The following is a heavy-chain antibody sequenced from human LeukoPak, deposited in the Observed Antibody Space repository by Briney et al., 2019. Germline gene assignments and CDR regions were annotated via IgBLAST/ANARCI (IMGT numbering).Heavy chain of an antibody. CDR3: VRDHYYSMDV. V-gene: IGHV3-74*03. CDR1: GFTFSTSW. J-gene: IGHJ6*02. Sequence: GGSLRLSCAASGFTFSTSWFHWVRQAPGKGLVWVSRINSDGSSTTYADSVKGRFTISRDNPKNTLYLQMNSLRAEDTAVYYCVRDHYYSMDVWGQGTTVTVS. CDR2: INSDGSST.